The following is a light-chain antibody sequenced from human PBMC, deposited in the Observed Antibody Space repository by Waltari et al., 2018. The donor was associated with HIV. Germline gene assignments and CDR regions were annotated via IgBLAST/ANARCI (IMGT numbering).Light chain of an antibody. CDR3: GADHGSGSNFVLV. J-gene: IGLJ2*01. CDR1: SGYSVYE. V-gene: IGLV9-49*01. CDR2: VGTGGIVG. Sequence: QPVLTQPPSASASLGASVTLTCTLSSGYSVYEVEWYQQRPGKGPRFVMRVGTGGIVGSKGDGIPDRFSVWGEGLNRFLTITNVQEEEESDFHCGADHGSGSNFVLVFGGGTKLTVL.